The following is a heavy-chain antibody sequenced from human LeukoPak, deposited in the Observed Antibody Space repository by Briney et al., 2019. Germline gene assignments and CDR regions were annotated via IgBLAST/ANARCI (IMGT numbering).Heavy chain of an antibody. Sequence: ETLSLTCAVYGGSFSGYYWSWIRQPPGKGLEWVSSISSSSSYIYYADSVKGRFTISRDNAKNSLYLQMNSLRAEDTAVYYCARDGLGELPLGYGMDVWGKGTTVTVSS. D-gene: IGHD3-10*01. J-gene: IGHJ6*04. CDR3: ARDGLGELPLGYGMDV. CDR2: ISSSSSYI. V-gene: IGHV3-21*01. CDR1: GGSFSGYY.